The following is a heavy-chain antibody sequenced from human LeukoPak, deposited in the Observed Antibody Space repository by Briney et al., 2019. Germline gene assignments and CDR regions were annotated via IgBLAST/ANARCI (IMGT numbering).Heavy chain of an antibody. D-gene: IGHD4-17*01. CDR2: IYYSGST. CDR3: ARAIYGDYPYYYYYGMDV. J-gene: IGHJ6*02. Sequence: SETLSLTCTVSGGSISSYYWSWIRQPPGKGLEWIGYIYYSGSTNYNPSLKSRVTISVDTSKNQFSLKLSSVTAADTAVYYCARAIYGDYPYYYYYGMDVWGQGTTVTVSS. CDR1: GGSISSYY. V-gene: IGHV4-59*08.